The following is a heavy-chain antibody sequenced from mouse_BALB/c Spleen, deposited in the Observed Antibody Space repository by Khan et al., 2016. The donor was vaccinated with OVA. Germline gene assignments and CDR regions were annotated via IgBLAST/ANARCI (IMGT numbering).Heavy chain of an antibody. D-gene: IGHD3-1*01. V-gene: IGHV1S135*01. CDR2: IDPFNGGP. Sequence: VQLKQSGPELMKPGASVKISCKASGYSFTTYYIHWVKQSHGKSLEWIGYIDPFNGGPSYNQKFKGKATLTLDKSSSTAYMHLISLTSEDSAVYYCARGGLGLRAYGMDYWGQGTSVTVSS. CDR3: ARGGLGLRAYGMDY. J-gene: IGHJ4*01. CDR1: GYSFTTYY.